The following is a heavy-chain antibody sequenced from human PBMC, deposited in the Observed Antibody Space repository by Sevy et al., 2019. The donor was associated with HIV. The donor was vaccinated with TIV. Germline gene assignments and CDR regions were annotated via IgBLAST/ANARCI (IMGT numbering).Heavy chain of an antibody. CDR1: GGSITSLY. J-gene: IGHJ4*02. V-gene: IGHV4-59*08. D-gene: IGHD1-26*01. Sequence: SETLSLTCTVSGGSITSLYWNWIRQAPGKGLEWIANIYYNGHINYNPYLKSRVTLSLDKSKNQFSPRLNSVTAADTAMYYCAGENAWGRGYSWGQGTLVTVSS. CDR2: IYYNGHI. CDR3: AGENAWGRGYS.